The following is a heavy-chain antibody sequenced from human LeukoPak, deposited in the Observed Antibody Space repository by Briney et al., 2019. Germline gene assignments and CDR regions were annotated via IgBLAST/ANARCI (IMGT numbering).Heavy chain of an antibody. V-gene: IGHV1-46*01. CDR2: INPTGGST. CDR1: GYTFTSYY. CDR3: ARDSYYSSSSLGFDY. D-gene: IGHD6-6*01. J-gene: IGHJ4*02. Sequence: GASVKVSCKASGYTFTSYYMHWVRQAPGQGLEWMGLINPTGGSTGYAQKFQGRVTMTRDMSTSTDYMELSSLRSEDTAVYYCARDSYYSSSSLGFDYWGQGTLVTASS.